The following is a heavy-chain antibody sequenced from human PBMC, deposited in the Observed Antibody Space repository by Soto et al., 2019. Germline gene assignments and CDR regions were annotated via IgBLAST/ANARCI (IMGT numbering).Heavy chain of an antibody. V-gene: IGHV4-30-4*01. CDR3: ARRGDIVELKNGFDI. J-gene: IGHJ3*02. CDR2: SYYTGTT. Sequence: TDTLSQASTVSGVSISHAGYYCSWIRQPPAEDLEWVGDSYYTGTTFYNPSLKGLLTMSLDKSKKQFSLKLTSVTAADTAVYYCARRGDIVELKNGFDIWGQGTMVT. D-gene: IGHD2-15*01. CDR1: GVSISHAGYY.